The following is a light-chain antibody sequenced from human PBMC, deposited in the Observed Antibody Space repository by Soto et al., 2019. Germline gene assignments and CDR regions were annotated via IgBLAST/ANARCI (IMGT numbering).Light chain of an antibody. V-gene: IGLV2-23*02. J-gene: IGLJ3*02. CDR3: CAYAGSGTVV. CDR1: SSDVGGYNY. CDR2: EAT. Sequence: QSVLTQPPSASGSPGQSVAISCTGTSSDVGGYNYVSWYQQHPGKAPKVMIYEATKRPSGVSNRFSGSKSGNTASLTISGLQAEDEADYYCCAYAGSGTVVFGGGTKLTVL.